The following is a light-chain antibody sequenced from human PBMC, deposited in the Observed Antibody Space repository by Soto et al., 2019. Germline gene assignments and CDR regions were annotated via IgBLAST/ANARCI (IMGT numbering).Light chain of an antibody. Sequence: DIQMTQSPSSLSASVGDRATITCQASQDISNYLNWYQQKPGKAPKLLIYDASNLETGVPSRFSGSGSGTDFTFTISSLQLEDIATYYCQQYDNLPRTFGQGTKVDIK. V-gene: IGKV1-33*01. CDR2: DAS. CDR1: QDISNY. J-gene: IGKJ1*01. CDR3: QQYDNLPRT.